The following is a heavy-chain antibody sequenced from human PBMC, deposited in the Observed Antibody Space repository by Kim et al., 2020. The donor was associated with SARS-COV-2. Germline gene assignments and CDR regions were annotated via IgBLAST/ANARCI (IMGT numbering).Heavy chain of an antibody. Sequence: GGSLRLSCATSGFTFTGYAMSWVRQAPGKGLEWVSCISSSNGTIYYADSVKGRFTISRDNAKNTLYLQMSSLRADDTAVYYCTKGGRGYTSQFWG. V-gene: IGHV3-23*01. J-gene: IGHJ2*01. CDR1: GFTFTGYA. D-gene: IGHD3-16*01. CDR3: TKGGRGYTSQF. CDR2: ISSSNGTI.